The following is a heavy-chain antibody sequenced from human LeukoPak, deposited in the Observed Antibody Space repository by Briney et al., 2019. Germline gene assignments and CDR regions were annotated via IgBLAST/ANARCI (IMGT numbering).Heavy chain of an antibody. Sequence: GGSLRLSCAASGFTVSSNYMSWVRQAPGKGLEWVSGISSSGGSTYYADSVKGRFTIPRDNSKNTLYLQMNSLRAEDTAVYYCAKEGKTRNWNYYQAKPVYWGQGTLVTVSS. CDR3: AKEGKTRNWNYYQAKPVY. CDR1: GFTVSSNY. CDR2: ISSSGGST. J-gene: IGHJ4*02. D-gene: IGHD1-7*01. V-gene: IGHV3-23*01.